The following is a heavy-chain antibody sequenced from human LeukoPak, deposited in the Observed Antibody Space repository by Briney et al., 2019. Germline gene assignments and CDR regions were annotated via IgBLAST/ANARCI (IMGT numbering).Heavy chain of an antibody. CDR2: IYSGGST. D-gene: IGHD5-18*01. Sequence: GGSLRLSCAASGFTVSSNYMSWVRQAPGKGLEWVSVIYSGGSTYYADSVKGRFTIARDNSKNTLYLQMNSLRAEDTAVYYCARELSGYSYGNIDYWGQGTLVTVSS. CDR3: ARELSGYSYGNIDY. V-gene: IGHV3-66*01. J-gene: IGHJ4*02. CDR1: GFTVSSNY.